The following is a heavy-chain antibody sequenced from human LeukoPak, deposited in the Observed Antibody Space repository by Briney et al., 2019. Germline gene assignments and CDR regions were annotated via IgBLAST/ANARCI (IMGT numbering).Heavy chain of an antibody. J-gene: IGHJ4*02. CDR1: GFTFSSYT. V-gene: IGHV3-49*04. D-gene: IGHD6-13*01. CDR3: TRDLYPGIAAAGID. Sequence: PGGSLRLSCAASGFTFSSYTMNWVRQAPGKGLEWVGFIRSKAYGGTTEYAASVKGRFTISRDDSKSIAYLQMNSLKTEDTAVYYCTRDLYPGIAAAGIDWGQGTLVTVSS. CDR2: IRSKAYGGTT.